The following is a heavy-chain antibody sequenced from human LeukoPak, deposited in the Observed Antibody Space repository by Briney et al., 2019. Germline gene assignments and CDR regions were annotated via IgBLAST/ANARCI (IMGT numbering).Heavy chain of an antibody. CDR3: AKEPTPTSSWFFDY. CDR2: ISYDGSNK. CDR1: GFTFSSYA. D-gene: IGHD6-13*01. V-gene: IGHV3-30*04. Sequence: GGSLRLSCAASGFTFSSYAMHWVRQAPGKGLEWVAVISYDGSNKYYADSVKGRFTISRDNSKNTLYLQMNSLRAEDTAVYHCAKEPTPTSSWFFDYWGQGTLVTVSS. J-gene: IGHJ4*02.